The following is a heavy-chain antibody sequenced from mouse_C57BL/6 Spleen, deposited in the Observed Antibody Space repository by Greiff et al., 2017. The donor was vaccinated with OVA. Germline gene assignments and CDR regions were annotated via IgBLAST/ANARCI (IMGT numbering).Heavy chain of an antibody. D-gene: IGHD1-1*01. Sequence: EVKVEESGGGLVQPGGSLKLSCAASGFTFSDYYMYWVRQTPEKRLEWVAYISNGGGSTYYPDTVKGRFTISRDNAKNTLYLQMSRLKSEDTAMYYCARREATVVGRAMDYWGQGTSVTVSS. CDR3: ARREATVVGRAMDY. CDR2: ISNGGGST. CDR1: GFTFSDYY. J-gene: IGHJ4*01. V-gene: IGHV5-12*01.